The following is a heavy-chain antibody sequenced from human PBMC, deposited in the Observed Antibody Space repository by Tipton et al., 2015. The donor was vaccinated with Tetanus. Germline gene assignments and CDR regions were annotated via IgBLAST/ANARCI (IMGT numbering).Heavy chain of an antibody. D-gene: IGHD3-3*01. CDR3: AKGLGFYGMDV. CDR2: ITWNSGSI. Sequence: SLRLSCAASGFTFDDYGMHWVRQVPGKGLEWVSGITWNSGSIGHADSVKGRFTISRDNAKNSLYLQMNSLRAEDTALYYCAKGLGFYGMDVWGQGTTVTVSS. V-gene: IGHV3-9*01. J-gene: IGHJ6*02. CDR1: GFTFDDYG.